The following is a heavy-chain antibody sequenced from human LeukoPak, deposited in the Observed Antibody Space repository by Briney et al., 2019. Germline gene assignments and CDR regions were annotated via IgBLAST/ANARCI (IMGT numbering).Heavy chain of an antibody. CDR1: GFTFSSYS. Sequence: GGSLRLSCAASGFTFSSYSMNWVRQAPGKGLEWVSYIDGSTSTTYYADSVKGRFTTSRDNAKNSLSLQMNSVRDEDTAVYYWARALRIAAAGPYQSAFDVWGQGTMVTVSS. D-gene: IGHD6-25*01. CDR3: ARALRIAAAGPYQSAFDV. J-gene: IGHJ3*01. CDR2: IDGSTSTT. V-gene: IGHV3-48*02.